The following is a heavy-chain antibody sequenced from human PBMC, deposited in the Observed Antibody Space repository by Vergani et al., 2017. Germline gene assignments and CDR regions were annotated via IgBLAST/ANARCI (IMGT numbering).Heavy chain of an antibody. J-gene: IGHJ4*02. CDR2: IYYSGST. D-gene: IGHD3-9*01. CDR1: GGSISSGGYY. Sequence: QVQLQESGPGLVKPSQTLSLTCTVSGGSISSGGYYWSWIRQPPGEGLEWIGYIYYSGSTYYNPSLKSRVTISVDTSKNQFSLKLSSVTAADTAVYYCARLKGEYYDMLTGYYNFDYWGQGTLVTVSS. V-gene: IGHV4-31*03. CDR3: ARLKGEYYDMLTGYYNFDY.